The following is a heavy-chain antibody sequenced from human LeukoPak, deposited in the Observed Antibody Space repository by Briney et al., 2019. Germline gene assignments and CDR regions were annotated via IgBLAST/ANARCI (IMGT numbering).Heavy chain of an antibody. J-gene: IGHJ3*02. Sequence: ASVKVSCKASGYTFTSYYMHWVRQAPGHGLEWMGIINPSGGSTSYAQKFQGRVTITADESTSTAYMELSSLRSEDTAVYYCARDREMYSSALFEDAFDIWGQGTMVTVSS. CDR2: INPSGGST. CDR3: ARDREMYSSALFEDAFDI. D-gene: IGHD6-19*01. CDR1: GYTFTSYY. V-gene: IGHV1-46*01.